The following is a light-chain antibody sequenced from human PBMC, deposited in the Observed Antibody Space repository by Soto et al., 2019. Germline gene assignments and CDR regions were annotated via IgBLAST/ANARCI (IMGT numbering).Light chain of an antibody. V-gene: IGLV2-8*01. CDR1: SSDVGGYKY. Sequence: QSVLTQPPSASWSPGQSVTISCTGTSSDVGGYKYVSWYQQHPGKAPKLLIYEVNKRPSGVPDRFSGSKSGNTASLTVSGLQAEDEADYYCSSYAGSNNFVFGTGTKVTVL. CDR2: EVN. CDR3: SSYAGSNNFV. J-gene: IGLJ1*01.